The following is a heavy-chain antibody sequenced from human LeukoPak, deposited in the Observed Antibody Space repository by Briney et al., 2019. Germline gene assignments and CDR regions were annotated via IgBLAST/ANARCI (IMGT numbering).Heavy chain of an antibody. J-gene: IGHJ4*02. CDR3: ARDYSSSWYDY. CDR2: INPNSGGT. CDR1: GYTFTSYG. V-gene: IGHV1-2*02. Sequence: GASVKVSCKASGYTFTSYGISWVRQAPGQGLEWMGWINPNSGGTNYAQKFQGRVTMTRDTSISTAYMELSRLRSDDTAVYYCARDYSSSWYDYWGQGTLVTVSS. D-gene: IGHD6-13*01.